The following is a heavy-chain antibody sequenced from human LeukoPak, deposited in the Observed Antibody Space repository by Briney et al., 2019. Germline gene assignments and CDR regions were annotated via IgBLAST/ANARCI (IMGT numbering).Heavy chain of an antibody. Sequence: HGESLRISCKGSGYSFTSYRISWVRQMPGKGLEWMGRIDPSDSYANYSPSFQGHVTISADKSISTAYLQWSSLKASDTAMYYCARSRHGIAAAGTRSWFDPWGQGTLVTVSS. CDR1: GYSFTSYR. V-gene: IGHV5-10-1*01. J-gene: IGHJ5*02. D-gene: IGHD6-13*01. CDR3: ARSRHGIAAAGTRSWFDP. CDR2: IDPSDSYA.